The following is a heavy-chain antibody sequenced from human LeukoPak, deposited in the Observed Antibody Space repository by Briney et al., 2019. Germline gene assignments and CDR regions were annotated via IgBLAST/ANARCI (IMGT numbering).Heavy chain of an antibody. V-gene: IGHV1-69*13. CDR2: IIPVFGTA. CDR1: GGTFSSYA. Sequence: GASVKVSCKASGGTFSSYAISWVRQAPGQGLEWMGGIIPVFGTANYAQKFQGRVTITADESTSTAYMELSSLRSEDTAVYYCARDRVVGLGIDNAFDIWGHGTTVTVSS. J-gene: IGHJ3*02. D-gene: IGHD2-15*01. CDR3: ARDRVVGLGIDNAFDI.